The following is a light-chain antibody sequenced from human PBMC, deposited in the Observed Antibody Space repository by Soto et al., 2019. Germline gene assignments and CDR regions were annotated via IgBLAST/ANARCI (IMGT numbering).Light chain of an antibody. CDR2: DAS. J-gene: IGKJ5*01. CDR1: QSFVNMY. Sequence: IVLTQPPGTLSLSPGERATLSCRASQSFVNMYLAWYQQKPGQAPRLLIRDASNRATGVPARFSGSGSGTDFTLTISSLEPEDFALYHCQHRSKFGQGTRLEIK. V-gene: IGKV3D-20*02. CDR3: QHRSK.